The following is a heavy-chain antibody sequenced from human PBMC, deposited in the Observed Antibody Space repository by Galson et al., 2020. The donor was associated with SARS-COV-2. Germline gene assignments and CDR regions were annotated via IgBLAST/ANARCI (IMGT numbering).Heavy chain of an antibody. CDR3: ARAQSGSYREAFDI. V-gene: IGHV3-30*04. Sequence: GGSLRLSCAASGFTFSSYAMHWVRQAPGKGLQWVAVISYDGSTKYYADSVKGRFTISRDNSKNTLFLQMNSLRAEDTAVYYCARAQSGSYREAFDIWGQGTVVTVSS. J-gene: IGHJ3*02. D-gene: IGHD1-26*01. CDR1: GFTFSSYA. CDR2: ISYDGSTK.